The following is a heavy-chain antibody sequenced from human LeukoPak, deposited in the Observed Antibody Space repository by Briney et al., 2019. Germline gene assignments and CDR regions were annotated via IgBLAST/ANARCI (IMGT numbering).Heavy chain of an antibody. CDR2: ISYSGTT. V-gene: IGHV4-39*01. CDR3: ARLRGLRLLEQIANYYHSMDV. J-gene: IGHJ6*02. Sequence: SETLSLTCAVSGASISGSPYYWGWIRQPPGRGLEWLGSISYSGTTYYSPSLKRRVTISQDTSKKQFSLRLGSVTAADTAVYYCARLRGLRLLEQIANYYHSMDVWGQGTTVTVSS. D-gene: IGHD3-3*01. CDR1: GASISGSPYY.